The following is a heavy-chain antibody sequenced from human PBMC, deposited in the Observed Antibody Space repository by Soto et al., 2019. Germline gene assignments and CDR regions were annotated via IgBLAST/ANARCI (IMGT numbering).Heavy chain of an antibody. J-gene: IGHJ4*02. CDR3: ARGGTRSVFDL. D-gene: IGHD1-26*01. Sequence: SQTLSLTCAISGNSVSSNTAAWNWIRSSPSRGLEWLGRTCYRSNWRHDYAVSVKSRITVNPDTSKNHFSLQLNSVTPDDAAVYYCARGGTRSVFDLWGQGTLVSGSS. CDR2: TCYRSNWRH. V-gene: IGHV6-1*01. CDR1: GNSVSSNTAA.